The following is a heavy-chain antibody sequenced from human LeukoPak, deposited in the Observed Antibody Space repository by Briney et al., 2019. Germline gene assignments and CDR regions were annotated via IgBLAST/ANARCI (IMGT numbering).Heavy chain of an antibody. Sequence: PSETLSLTCTVSGGSISSYYWSWTRQPPGKGLEWIGYIYYSGSTNYNPSLKSRVTISVDTSKNQFSLKLSSVTAADTAVYYCARFQVASYTFDYWGQGTLVTVSS. V-gene: IGHV4-59*01. CDR1: GGSISSYY. D-gene: IGHD4-11*01. CDR2: IYYSGST. CDR3: ARFQVASYTFDY. J-gene: IGHJ4*02.